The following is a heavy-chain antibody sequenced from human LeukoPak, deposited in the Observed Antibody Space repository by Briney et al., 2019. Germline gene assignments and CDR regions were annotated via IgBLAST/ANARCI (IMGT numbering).Heavy chain of an antibody. V-gene: IGHV4-59*08. Sequence: SETLSLTCTVSGGSISSYYWSWNRQPPGKGLEWIGYIYYSGSTNYNPSLKSRVTISVDTSKNQFSLKLSSVTAADTAVYYCARRAVATPTFDPWGQGTLFTVSS. CDR1: GGSISSYY. CDR3: ARRAVATPTFDP. J-gene: IGHJ5*02. CDR2: IYYSGST. D-gene: IGHD5-12*01.